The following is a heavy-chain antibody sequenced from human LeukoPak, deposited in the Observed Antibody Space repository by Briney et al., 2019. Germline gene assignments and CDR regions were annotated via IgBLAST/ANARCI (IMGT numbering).Heavy chain of an antibody. CDR3: ARAMSTFGGVRNYFDS. CDR2: VSISSGTI. Sequence: GGSLRLSCAASGFTFSGHNMNWVRQAPGKGLEWISFVSISSGTIYYADSVNGRFRISRDNAKSSLDLEMNSLKAEDTAVYYCARAMSTFGGVRNYFDSWGQGTLVTVSS. D-gene: IGHD3-16*01. J-gene: IGHJ4*02. CDR1: GFTFSGHN. V-gene: IGHV3-48*04.